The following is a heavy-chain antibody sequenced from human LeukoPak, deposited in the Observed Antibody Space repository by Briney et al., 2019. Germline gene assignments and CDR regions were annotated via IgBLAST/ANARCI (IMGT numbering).Heavy chain of an antibody. D-gene: IGHD2-15*01. CDR1: GGSISSNY. Sequence: SETLSLTCTVSGGSISSNYWSWIRQPPGKGLEWIGYIYYSGGTNYIPSLKSRVTISRNTSKNQFSLKLTSVTAADTAVYYCARQTHYTPAFDYWGQGTLVTVSS. CDR2: IYYSGGT. V-gene: IGHV4-59*08. CDR3: ARQTHYTPAFDY. J-gene: IGHJ4*02.